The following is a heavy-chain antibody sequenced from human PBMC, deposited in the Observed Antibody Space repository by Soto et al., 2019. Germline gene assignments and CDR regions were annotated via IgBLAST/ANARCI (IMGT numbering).Heavy chain of an antibody. V-gene: IGHV4-31*03. D-gene: IGHD2-8*01. CDR3: ARGRLYCTNGVCYEGWSYNYFDY. CDR2: IYYSGST. J-gene: IGHJ4*02. Sequence: QVQLQESGPGLVKPSQTLSLTCTVSGGSISSGGYYWSWIRQHPGKGLEWIGYIYYSGSTYYNPSLKSRVTISVDTSKNQFSLKLSSVTAADTAVYYCARGRLYCTNGVCYEGWSYNYFDYWGQGTLVTVSS. CDR1: GGSISSGGYY.